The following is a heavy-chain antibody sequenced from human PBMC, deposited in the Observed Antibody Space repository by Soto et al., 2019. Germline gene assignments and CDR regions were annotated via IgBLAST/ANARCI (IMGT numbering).Heavy chain of an antibody. CDR3: AKETVEYYFDY. V-gene: IGHV3-30*18. J-gene: IGHJ4*02. D-gene: IGHD3-3*01. CDR2: ISYDGSNK. CDR1: GFTFSIYG. Sequence: QVQLVESGGGVVQPGRSLRLSCAASGFTFSIYGMHWVRQAPGKGLEWVAVISYDGSNKYYADSVKGRFTISRDNTKNTLYLRMTSLRGEDTAVYSCAKETVEYYFDYWGQGTLVTVSS.